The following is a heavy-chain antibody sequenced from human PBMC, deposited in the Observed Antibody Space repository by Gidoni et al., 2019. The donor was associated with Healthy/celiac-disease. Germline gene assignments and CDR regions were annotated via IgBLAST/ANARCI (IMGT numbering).Heavy chain of an antibody. CDR3: ARLIGYYDSSGYYYNFDY. Sequence: EVQLVQSGAEAKKPGESLWISCKGSGYRFTSYWLSWVRQMPGKGMEWMGRIDPCDSYTNYIPSFQGHVTISADKSISTAYLQWSSLKASDTAMYYCARLIGYYDSSGYYYNFDYWGQGTLVTVSS. CDR1: GYRFTSYW. D-gene: IGHD3-22*01. CDR2: IDPCDSYT. J-gene: IGHJ4*02. V-gene: IGHV5-10-1*03.